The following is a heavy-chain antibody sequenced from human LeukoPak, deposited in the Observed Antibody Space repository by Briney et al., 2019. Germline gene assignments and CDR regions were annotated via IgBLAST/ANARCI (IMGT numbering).Heavy chain of an antibody. Sequence: GGSLRLSCAASAFTVSSNYMSWVRQAPGKGLEWVSVIYSGGSTYYADSVKGRFTISRDNSKNTLYLQMNSLRAEDTAVYYCARGGYSYGFDYWGQGTLVTVSS. CDR2: IYSGGST. CDR3: ARGGYSYGFDY. J-gene: IGHJ4*02. CDR1: AFTVSSNY. V-gene: IGHV3-53*01. D-gene: IGHD5-18*01.